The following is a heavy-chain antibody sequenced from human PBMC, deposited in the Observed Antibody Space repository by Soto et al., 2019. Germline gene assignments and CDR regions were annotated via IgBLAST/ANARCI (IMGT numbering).Heavy chain of an antibody. J-gene: IGHJ6*02. V-gene: IGHV1-3*01. CDR1: GYTFTSYA. D-gene: IGHD4-4*01. Sequence: ASVKVSCKASGYTFTSYAMHWVRQAPGQRLEWMGWINAGNGSTKYSQKFQGRVTITRDTSASTAYMELSSLRSEDTAVYYCARTVTDYYYYYGMDVWGQGTTVTVSS. CDR3: ARTVTDYYYYYGMDV. CDR2: INAGNGST.